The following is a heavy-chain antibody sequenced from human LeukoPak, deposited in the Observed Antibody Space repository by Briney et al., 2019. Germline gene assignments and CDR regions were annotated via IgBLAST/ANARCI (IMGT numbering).Heavy chain of an antibody. CDR3: AKDCSSTSCPTSDY. Sequence: GGSLRLSCAASGFTFSSYAMSWVRQAPAKWLDFVSAIRGSGVSTSYADSVKGRFTISRDNSKNTLYLQMNSLRAEDTAVYYCAKDCSSTSCPTSDYWGQGTLVTVSP. CDR1: GFTFSSYA. V-gene: IGHV3-23*01. CDR2: IRGSGVST. J-gene: IGHJ4*02. D-gene: IGHD2-2*01.